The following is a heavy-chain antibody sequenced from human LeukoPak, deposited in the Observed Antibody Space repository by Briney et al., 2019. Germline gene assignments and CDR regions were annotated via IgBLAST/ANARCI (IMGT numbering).Heavy chain of an antibody. J-gene: IGHJ6*02. Sequence: ASVKVSCKASGYTFTSYGISWVRRAPGQGLEWMGWISAYNGNTNYAQKLQGRVTMTTDTSTSTAYMELRSLRSDDTAVYYCARDTYYYDSSGYASEYGMDVWGQGTTVTVSS. CDR3: ARDTYYYDSSGYASEYGMDV. D-gene: IGHD3-22*01. CDR2: ISAYNGNT. V-gene: IGHV1-18*01. CDR1: GYTFTSYG.